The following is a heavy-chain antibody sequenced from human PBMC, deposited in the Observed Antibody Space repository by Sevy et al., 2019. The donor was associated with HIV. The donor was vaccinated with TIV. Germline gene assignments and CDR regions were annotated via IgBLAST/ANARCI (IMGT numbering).Heavy chain of an antibody. J-gene: IGHJ6*02. V-gene: IGHV3-23*01. CDR2: VSGSGRYT. CDR3: AKGYCSGGSCPRDDYYYGMDV. Sequence: GGSLRLSCAASEFTFSSYAMSWVRQAPGKGLEWVSSVSGSGRYTYYADSVEGRFTISRDNSKNSLYVQMNSLRAEDTAVYFCAKGYCSGGSCPRDDYYYGMDVWGQGTTVTVSS. CDR1: EFTFSSYA. D-gene: IGHD2-15*01.